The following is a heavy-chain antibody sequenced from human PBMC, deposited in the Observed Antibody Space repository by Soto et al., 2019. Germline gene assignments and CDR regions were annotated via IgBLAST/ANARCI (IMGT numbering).Heavy chain of an antibody. CDR2: INPNSGGT. D-gene: IGHD2-2*02. V-gene: IGHV1-2*04. Sequence: ASVKVSCKASGYTFTGYYMHWVRQAPGQGLEWMGWINPNSGGTNYAQKFQGWVTMTRDTSISTAYMELSSLRSDDTAVYYCARVEVRCSSTSCYNPKYYFDYWGQGTLVTVSS. CDR1: GYTFTGYY. CDR3: ARVEVRCSSTSCYNPKYYFDY. J-gene: IGHJ4*02.